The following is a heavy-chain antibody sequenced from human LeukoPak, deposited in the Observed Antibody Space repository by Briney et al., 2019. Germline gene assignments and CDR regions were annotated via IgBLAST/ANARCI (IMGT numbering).Heavy chain of an antibody. CDR1: GFTLSPYW. D-gene: IGHD4-23*01. V-gene: IGHV3-7*04. J-gene: IGHJ6*02. Sequence: GGSLRLSCAASGFTLSPYWMSWVRQAPGRGLEWVANINKDGSEEYYVDSVKGRFTISRDNAKNSLYLQMNSLRAEDTAVYYCARFCGNRYYGLDVWGQGTTVTVSS. CDR3: ARFCGNRYYGLDV. CDR2: INKDGSEE.